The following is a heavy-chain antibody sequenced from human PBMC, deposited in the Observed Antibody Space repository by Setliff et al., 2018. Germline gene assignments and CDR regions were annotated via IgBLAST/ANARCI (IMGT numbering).Heavy chain of an antibody. CDR1: GGSMTSYY. J-gene: IGHJ6*03. CDR3: ARHVGIRGRGYNYYYYYMDV. CDR2: VHYGGDS. V-gene: IGHV4-59*08. D-gene: IGHD3-10*01. Sequence: SETLSLTCTVSGGSMTSYYWSWIRQSPWKGLEWIGYVHYGGDSNYNPSLKSRVTISVDTSKNQFSVKLSSVTAADTAVYSYARHVGIRGRGYNYYYYYMDVWGKGTTVTVSS.